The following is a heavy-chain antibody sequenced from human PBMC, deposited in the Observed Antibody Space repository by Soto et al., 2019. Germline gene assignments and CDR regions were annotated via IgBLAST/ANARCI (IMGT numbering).Heavy chain of an antibody. J-gene: IGHJ4*02. CDR2: IYFSGIT. Sequence: SETLSLTCIVSGDSISSSPYYWGWVRQPPGKGPEWIGVIYFSGITSYNPSLKSRVTISIDTSKNQFSLKLTSVTAADTAVYYCARDKITGLFDYWGQGTLVTVSS. CDR1: GDSISSSPYY. D-gene: IGHD2-8*02. CDR3: ARDKITGLFDY. V-gene: IGHV4-39*02.